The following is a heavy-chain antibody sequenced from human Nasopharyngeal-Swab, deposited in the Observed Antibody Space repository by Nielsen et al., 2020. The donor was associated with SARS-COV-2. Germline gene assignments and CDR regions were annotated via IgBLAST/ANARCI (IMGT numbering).Heavy chain of an antibody. CDR2: INSDGSRT. V-gene: IGHV3-74*01. Sequence: GESLKISCAASGFTFSSYWMHWVRQARGKGLVWVSRINSDGSRTSYADSVKGRFTISRDNAKNTLYLQMNSLRAEDTAVYYCARDGGAVAGRSLDYWGQGTLVTVSS. CDR1: GFTFSSYW. D-gene: IGHD6-19*01. CDR3: ARDGGAVAGRSLDY. J-gene: IGHJ4*02.